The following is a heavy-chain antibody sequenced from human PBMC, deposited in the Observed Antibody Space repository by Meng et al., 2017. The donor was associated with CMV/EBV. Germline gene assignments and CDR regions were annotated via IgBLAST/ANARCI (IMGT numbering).Heavy chain of an antibody. D-gene: IGHD3-3*01. CDR2: ISSSSSYI. CDR3: ARDPTYYDFWSDRYPSYYYGMDV. V-gene: IGHV3-21*01. J-gene: IGHJ6*02. CDR1: GFTFSSYS. Sequence: GGSLRLSCAASGFTFSSYSMNWVRQAPGKGLEWVSSISSSSSYIYYADSVKDRFTISRDNAKNSLYLQMNSLRAEDTAVYYCARDPTYYDFWSDRYPSYYYGMDVWGQGTTVTVSS.